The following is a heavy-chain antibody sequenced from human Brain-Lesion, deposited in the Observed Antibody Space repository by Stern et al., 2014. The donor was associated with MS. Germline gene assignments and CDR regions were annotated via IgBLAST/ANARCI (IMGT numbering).Heavy chain of an antibody. CDR3: ARGRVVPGFQYYATDV. Sequence: QVQLQESGPGLVKPSQTLSLSCTVSGGSISSGGYSWSWIRQPAGKGLEWIGRIFNSGSTSYNPSLKGRVTISIDTSKNQFSLRLNSRTAADTAVYYCARGRVVPGFQYYATDVWGQGTTVIVSS. J-gene: IGHJ6*02. V-gene: IGHV4-61*02. CDR1: GGSISSGGYS. D-gene: IGHD2-2*01. CDR2: IFNSGST.